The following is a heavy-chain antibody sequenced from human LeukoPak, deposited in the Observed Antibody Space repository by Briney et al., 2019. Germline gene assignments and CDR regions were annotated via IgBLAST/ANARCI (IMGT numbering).Heavy chain of an antibody. CDR3: VRHLHSYYDILTGYSWFDP. Sequence: SETLSLTCTVSGGSISSSSYYWGWIRQPPGKGLEWIGSIYYSGSTYYNPSLKSRVTISVDTSKNQFSLKLSSVTAADTAVYYCVRHLHSYYDILTGYSWFDPWGQGTLVTVSS. J-gene: IGHJ5*02. V-gene: IGHV4-39*01. CDR1: GGSISSSSYY. CDR2: IYYSGST. D-gene: IGHD3-9*01.